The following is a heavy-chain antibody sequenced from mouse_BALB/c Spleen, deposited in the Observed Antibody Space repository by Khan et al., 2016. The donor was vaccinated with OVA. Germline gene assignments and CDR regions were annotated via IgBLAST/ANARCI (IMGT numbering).Heavy chain of an antibody. CDR2: ISYSGVT. J-gene: IGHJ2*01. Sequence: EVQLQESGPGLVKPSQSLSLTCTVTGYSITSGYAWNWIRQFPGNKLEWMGYISYSGVTSYNPSLNSRISITRDTSKNQFFLQLNSVTTEDTATDYCARGNYYGYYFDYWGQGTTLTVSS. D-gene: IGHD1-1*01. CDR1: GYSITSGYA. V-gene: IGHV3-2*02. CDR3: ARGNYYGYYFDY.